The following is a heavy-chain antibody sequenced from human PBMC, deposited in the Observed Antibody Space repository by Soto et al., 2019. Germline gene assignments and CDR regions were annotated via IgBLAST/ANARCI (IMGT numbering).Heavy chain of an antibody. CDR3: ARDLGA. V-gene: IGHV3-72*01. CDR1: GFTFSDHY. Sequence: EVQLVESGGGLVQPGGSLRLSCAASGFTFSDHYMDWVRLAPGKGLEWVGRSRNKANSYTTEYAASVRGRFTISRDDSKNSLYLQMNSLKTEDTAVYYCARDLGAWGQGTLVTVSS. J-gene: IGHJ5*02. CDR2: SRNKANSYTT.